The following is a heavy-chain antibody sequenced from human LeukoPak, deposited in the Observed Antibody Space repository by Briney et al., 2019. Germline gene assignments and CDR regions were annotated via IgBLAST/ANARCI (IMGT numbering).Heavy chain of an antibody. CDR3: AKAGGSSSRLYYFDY. Sequence: GGSLRLSCAASGFTFSSYWMSWVRQAPGKGLEWVANIKQDGSEKYYADSVKGRFTISRDNAKNSLYLQMNSLRAEDTALYYCAKAGGSSSRLYYFDYWGQGTLVTVSS. J-gene: IGHJ4*02. CDR2: IKQDGSEK. D-gene: IGHD6-6*01. CDR1: GFTFSSYW. V-gene: IGHV3-7*03.